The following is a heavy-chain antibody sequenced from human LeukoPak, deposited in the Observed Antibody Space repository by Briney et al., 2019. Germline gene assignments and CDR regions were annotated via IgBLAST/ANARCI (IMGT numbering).Heavy chain of an antibody. D-gene: IGHD5-18*01. Sequence: ASVKVSCKVSGHTLTELSLHWVRQTPGKGLEWMGGFDPEDGETIYAQKFQGRVTMTEDTYTDTAYMELSSLRSEDTAVYYRATWIQLTDAFHIWGQGTMVTVSS. CDR3: ATWIQLTDAFHI. V-gene: IGHV1-24*01. J-gene: IGHJ3*02. CDR2: FDPEDGET. CDR1: GHTLTELS.